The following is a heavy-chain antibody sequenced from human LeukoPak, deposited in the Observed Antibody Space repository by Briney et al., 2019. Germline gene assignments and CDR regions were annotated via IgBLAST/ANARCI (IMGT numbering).Heavy chain of an antibody. CDR1: GFTFSSYG. Sequence: PGGTLRLSCAASGFTFSSYGMSWVRQAPGKGLEWVSAISGSGGSTYYADSVKGRFTISRDNSKNALYLQMNSLRAEDTAVYYCAKFPYDSSGYYRNYYYYYYMDVWGKGTTVTISS. V-gene: IGHV3-23*01. CDR3: AKFPYDSSGYYRNYYYYYYMDV. D-gene: IGHD3-22*01. CDR2: ISGSGGST. J-gene: IGHJ6*03.